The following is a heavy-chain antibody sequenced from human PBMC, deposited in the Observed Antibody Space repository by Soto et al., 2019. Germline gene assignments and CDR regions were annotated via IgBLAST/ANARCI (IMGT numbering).Heavy chain of an antibody. V-gene: IGHV4-39*01. J-gene: IGHJ6*02. CDR2: IYYSGST. Sequence: LSLTFTVSGXSISSSSYYWGWIRQPPGKGLEWIGSIYYSGSTYYNPSLKSRVTISVDTSKNQFSLKLSSVTAADTAVYYCATNYAYYYYYGMDVWGQGTTVTVSS. CDR3: ATNYAYYYYYGMDV. D-gene: IGHD4-4*01. CDR1: GXSISSSSYY.